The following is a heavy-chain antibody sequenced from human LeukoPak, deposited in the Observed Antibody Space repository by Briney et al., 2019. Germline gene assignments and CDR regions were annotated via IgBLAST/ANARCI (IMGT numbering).Heavy chain of an antibody. CDR2: ISAYNGNT. D-gene: IGHD2-15*01. CDR1: GYTFTSYG. J-gene: IGHJ6*02. Sequence: ASVKVSCKASGYTFTSYGISWVRQAPGQGLEWMGWISAYNGNTNYAQKLQGRVTMTTDTSTSTAYMELRSVRSDDTAVYYCARDMKAVAATLNYYYGMDVWGQGTTVTVSS. V-gene: IGHV1-18*01. CDR3: ARDMKAVAATLNYYYGMDV.